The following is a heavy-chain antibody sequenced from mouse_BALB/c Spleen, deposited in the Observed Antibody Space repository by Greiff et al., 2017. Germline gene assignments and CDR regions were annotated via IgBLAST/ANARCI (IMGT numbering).Heavy chain of an antibody. CDR3: ARGDRLRHRDFDY. V-gene: IGHV1-69*02. J-gene: IGHJ2*01. D-gene: IGHD1-2*01. CDR1: GYTFTSYW. Sequence: QVQLQQPGAELVKPGASVKLSCKASGYTFTSYWMHWVKQRPGQGLEWIGEIDPSDSYTNYNQKFKGKATLTVDKSSSTAYMQLSSLTSEDSAVYDCARGDRLRHRDFDYWGQGTTLTVSS. CDR2: IDPSDSYT.